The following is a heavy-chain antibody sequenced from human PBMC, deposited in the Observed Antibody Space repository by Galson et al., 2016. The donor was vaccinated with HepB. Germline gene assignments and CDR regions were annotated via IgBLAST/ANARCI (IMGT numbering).Heavy chain of an antibody. CDR3: ARTHWTDPGFSYVDF. D-gene: IGHD1-1*01. V-gene: IGHV2-70*01. CDR2: IDWDDDK. CDR1: GFSLSTSGMS. J-gene: IGHJ4*02. Sequence: PALVKPTQTLTLTCTFSGFSLSTSGMSVSWIRQPPGKALEWLALIDWDDDKDYITSLKTRLTISKDTSKNQVVLKMTNMDPVDTATYYCARTHWTDPGFSYVDFWGRGTLVTVSS.